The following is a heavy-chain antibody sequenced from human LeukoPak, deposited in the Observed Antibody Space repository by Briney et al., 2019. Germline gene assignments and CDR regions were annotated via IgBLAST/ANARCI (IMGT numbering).Heavy chain of an antibody. V-gene: IGHV3-33*01. CDR2: IWYDGSNK. CDR1: GFTFSSYG. Sequence: GTSLRLSCAASGFTFSSYGMHWVRQAPGKGLEWVAVIWYDGSNKYYADSVKGRFTISRDNSKNTLYLQMNSLKASDTAMYYCARYGPLVNIAAALAPNHNYYYYYGMDVWGKGTTVTVSS. CDR3: ARYGPLVNIAAALAPNHNYYYYYGMDV. D-gene: IGHD6-13*01. J-gene: IGHJ6*04.